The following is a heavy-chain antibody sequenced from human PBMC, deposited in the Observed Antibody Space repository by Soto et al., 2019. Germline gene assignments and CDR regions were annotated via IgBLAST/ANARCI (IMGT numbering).Heavy chain of an antibody. D-gene: IGHD5-12*01. CDR2: IYSGGST. CDR1: GFTVSSNY. CDR3: ARDSGYVYLWGSFDF. J-gene: IGHJ3*01. V-gene: IGHV3-66*01. Sequence: EVQLVESGGGLVQPGGSLRLSCAASGFTVSSNYMSWVRQAPGKGLEWVSVIYSGGSTYYADSVKGRFTISRDNSKNPLYLQRNGLRAEDTAVYYCARDSGYVYLWGSFDFWAQGTVVPFSS.